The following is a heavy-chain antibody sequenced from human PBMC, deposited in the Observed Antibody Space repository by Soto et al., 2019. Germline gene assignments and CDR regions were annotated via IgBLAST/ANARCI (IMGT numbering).Heavy chain of an antibody. J-gene: IGHJ4*02. CDR1: GYDFTTYG. V-gene: IGHV1-18*01. D-gene: IGHD1-1*01. CDR3: ARGRYGDY. CDR2: ISAHNGNT. Sequence: QGHLVQSGAEVKNPGASVKVSCKGSGYDFTTYGITWVRQAPGQGLEWMAWISAHNGNTNYAPNLQGRVTVTRDTCTSTAYIELRSLRSDDTAVYYCARGRYGDYWGQGALVTVSS.